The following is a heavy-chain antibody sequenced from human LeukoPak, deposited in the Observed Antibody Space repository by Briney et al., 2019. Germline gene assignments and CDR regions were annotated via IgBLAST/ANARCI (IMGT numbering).Heavy chain of an antibody. CDR1: GGSISSYY. V-gene: IGHV4-59*01. Sequence: SETLSLTXTVSGGSISSYYWSWIRQPPGKGLEWIGYIYYSGSTNYNPSLKSRVTISVDTSKNQFSLKLSSVTAADTAVYYCARGGGSYYSGYYFDYWGQGTLVTVSS. D-gene: IGHD1-26*01. CDR3: ARGGGSYYSGYYFDY. CDR2: IYYSGST. J-gene: IGHJ4*02.